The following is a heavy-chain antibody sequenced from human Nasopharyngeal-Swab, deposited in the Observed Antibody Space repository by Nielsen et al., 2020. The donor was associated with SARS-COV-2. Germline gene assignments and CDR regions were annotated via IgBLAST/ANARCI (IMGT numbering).Heavy chain of an antibody. D-gene: IGHD2-21*01. CDR3: ARDVAGADSA. CDR1: GFTFSRYW. J-gene: IGHJ5*02. V-gene: IGHV3-74*01. CDR2: IDTDGSTT. Sequence: GESLKISCAASGFTFSRYWMHWVRQVPGKGLVWVSRIDTDGSTTDHADSVKGRFTISRDNPKNTLYLQMNNLRAEDTALYYCARDVAGADSAWGQGTLVTVSS.